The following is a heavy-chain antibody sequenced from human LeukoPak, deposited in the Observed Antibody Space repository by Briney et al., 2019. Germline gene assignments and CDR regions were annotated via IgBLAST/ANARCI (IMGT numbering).Heavy chain of an antibody. CDR3: ARRQGCSSTSCPPDS. D-gene: IGHD2-2*01. CDR1: GYSFTSYW. J-gene: IGHJ4*02. Sequence: GESLKISCKGSGYSFTSYWIGWVRQMPGKGLEWMGIIYPHDSDTRYSPSFQGQVTMSADKSINTAYLQWSGLKASDTAMYYCARRQGCSSTSCPPDSWGQGTLVTVSS. CDR2: IYPHDSDT. V-gene: IGHV5-51*01.